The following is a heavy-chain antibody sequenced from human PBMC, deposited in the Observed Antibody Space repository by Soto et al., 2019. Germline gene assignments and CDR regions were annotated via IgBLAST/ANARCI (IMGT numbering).Heavy chain of an antibody. J-gene: IGHJ5*02. CDR3: ARRIGYCSSTSCPAWFDP. CDR2: IYPGDSDT. D-gene: IGHD2-2*01. Sequence: VESLTISCKGSGYSFTSYWIVWVLQMPGKGLEWMGIIYPGDSDTRYSPSFQGQVTISADKSISTAYLQWSSLKASDTAMYYCARRIGYCSSTSCPAWFDPWGQGTLVTVSS. CDR1: GYSFTSYW. V-gene: IGHV5-51*01.